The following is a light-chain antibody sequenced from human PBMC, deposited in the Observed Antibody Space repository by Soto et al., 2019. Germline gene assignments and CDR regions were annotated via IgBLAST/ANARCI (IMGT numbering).Light chain of an antibody. V-gene: IGKV1-9*01. CDR3: QQYYSYPLT. CDR2: GTS. CDR1: QGISTY. J-gene: IGKJ5*01. Sequence: DILLTQSPSFLSASPGDRVTITCRATQGISTYLAWYQQKPGKAPNLLIYGTSTLQSGVPSRFSGSGSGTEFTLTISGLQSEDFATYYCQQYYSYPLTFGQGTRLE.